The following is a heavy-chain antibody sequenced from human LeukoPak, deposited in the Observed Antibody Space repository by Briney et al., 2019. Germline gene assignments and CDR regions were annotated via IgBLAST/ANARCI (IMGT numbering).Heavy chain of an antibody. CDR1: GFTFTSDA. CDR3: AKDSWIAVTGYFDY. J-gene: IGHJ4*02. D-gene: IGHD6-19*01. Sequence: GGSLRLSCAAFGFTFTSDAMSWVRQAPGKGLEWVAGISDSGAGIHYADSVKGRFTISRDNSMNTLSLQMSSLRADDTALYYCAKDSWIAVTGYFDYWGQGTLVTVSS. CDR2: ISDSGAGI. V-gene: IGHV3-23*01.